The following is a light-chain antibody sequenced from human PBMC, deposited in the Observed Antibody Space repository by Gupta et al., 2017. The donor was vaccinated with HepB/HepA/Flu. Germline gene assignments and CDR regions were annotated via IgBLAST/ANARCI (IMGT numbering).Light chain of an antibody. CDR1: SGAVSTSYY. J-gene: IGLJ3*02. V-gene: IGLV8-61*01. CDR3: VLYMGSGIWV. CDR2: TTN. Sequence: QTVVTQEPSFSVSPGWTVTLTCGLSSGAVSTSYYPSWYQQTPGQAPRTLIYTTNTRSSGVPDHISGSILGNKAALTITGAQADDESDYYCVLYMGSGIWVFGGGTKLTVL.